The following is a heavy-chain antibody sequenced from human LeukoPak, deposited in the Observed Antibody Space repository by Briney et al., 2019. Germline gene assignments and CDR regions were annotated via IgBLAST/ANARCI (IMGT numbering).Heavy chain of an antibody. CDR1: GGTFSSYA. V-gene: IGHV1-69*01. Sequence: SVKVSCKASGGTFSSYAISWVRQAPGQGLEWMGGIIPIFGTANYAQKFQGRVTITADESTSTAYMELSSLRSEDTAVYYCARMRFSDFWSGYYWFDPWGQGTLVTVSS. J-gene: IGHJ5*02. D-gene: IGHD3-3*01. CDR2: IIPIFGTA. CDR3: ARMRFSDFWSGYYWFDP.